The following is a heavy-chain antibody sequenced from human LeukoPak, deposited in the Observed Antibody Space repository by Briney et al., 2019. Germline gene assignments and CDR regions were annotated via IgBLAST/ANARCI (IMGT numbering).Heavy chain of an antibody. CDR3: ARVQDSGSYYGFDY. CDR1: GGSIRSYY. V-gene: IGHV4-59*01. Sequence: KPSETLSLTCTVSGGSIRSYYWSWIRQSPGKGLEWIGYIYYSGSTNYNPSLKSRVTISVDTSKNQFSLKLSSVTAADTAVYYCARVQDSGSYYGFDYRGQGTLVTVSS. D-gene: IGHD1-26*01. J-gene: IGHJ4*02. CDR2: IYYSGST.